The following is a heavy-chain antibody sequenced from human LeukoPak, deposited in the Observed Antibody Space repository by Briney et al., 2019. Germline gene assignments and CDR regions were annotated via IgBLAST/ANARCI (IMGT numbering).Heavy chain of an antibody. CDR2: IIPIFGTA. Sequence: ASVKVSCKASGGTFSSYAISWVRQAPGQGLEWMGGIIPIFGTANYAQKFQGRVTITADKSTSTAYMELSSLRSEDTAVYYCAREGVVVAATRGHDAFDIWGQGTMVTVSS. CDR3: AREGVVVAATRGHDAFDI. D-gene: IGHD2-15*01. V-gene: IGHV1-69*06. CDR1: GGTFSSYA. J-gene: IGHJ3*02.